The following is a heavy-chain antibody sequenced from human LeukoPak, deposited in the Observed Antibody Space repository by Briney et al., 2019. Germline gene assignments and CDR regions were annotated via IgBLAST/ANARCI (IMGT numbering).Heavy chain of an antibody. Sequence: SETLSLTCTVSGGSISSYYWSWIRQPPGKGLEWIGYIYYSGSTNYNPSLKSRVTISVDTSKNQFSLKLSSVTAADTAVYYCARLVVTSTRFDYWGQGTLVTVPS. CDR1: GGSISSYY. CDR2: IYYSGST. CDR3: ARLVVTSTRFDY. V-gene: IGHV4-59*12. D-gene: IGHD3-22*01. J-gene: IGHJ4*02.